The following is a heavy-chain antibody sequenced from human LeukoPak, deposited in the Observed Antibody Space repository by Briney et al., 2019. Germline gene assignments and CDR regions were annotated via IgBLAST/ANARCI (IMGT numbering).Heavy chain of an antibody. Sequence: GGSLRLSCTASGFTFGDYATSWFRQAPGKGLEWVGFIRSKAYGGTTEYAASVKGRFTISRDDSKSIAYLQMNSLKTEDTAVYYCCRVIDKAGELNFDYWGQGTLVTVSS. CDR3: CRVIDKAGELNFDY. CDR1: GFTFGDYA. J-gene: IGHJ4*02. CDR2: IRSKAYGGTT. V-gene: IGHV3-49*03. D-gene: IGHD3-10*01.